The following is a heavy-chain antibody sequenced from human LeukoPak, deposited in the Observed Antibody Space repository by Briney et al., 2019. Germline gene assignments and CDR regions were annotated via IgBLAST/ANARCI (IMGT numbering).Heavy chain of an antibody. CDR2: IYTSGDT. Sequence: SETLSLTCTVSGGSISSYYWSWIRQPAGKGLEWIGRIYTSGDTNYNPSLKSRVTMSVDTFKNQFSLKLSSVTAADTAVYYCARFDSSSSGVDYWGQGTLVTVSS. CDR1: GGSISSYY. D-gene: IGHD6-6*01. J-gene: IGHJ4*02. V-gene: IGHV4-4*07. CDR3: ARFDSSSSGVDY.